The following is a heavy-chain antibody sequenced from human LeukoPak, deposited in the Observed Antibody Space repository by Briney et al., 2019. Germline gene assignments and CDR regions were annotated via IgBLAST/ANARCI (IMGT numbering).Heavy chain of an antibody. CDR1: GFTVSADY. CDR3: ARDRYSTIFGG. J-gene: IGHJ4*02. V-gene: IGHV3-66*02. CDR2: YSGGDT. D-gene: IGHD3-3*01. Sequence: GGSLRLSCAAFGFTVSADYMSWVRQAPGKGLEWVSIYSGGDTYYAGSVKGRFTISRDNSKNTLYLQMNSLRAEDTAVYYCARDRYSTIFGGWGQATLVTVSS.